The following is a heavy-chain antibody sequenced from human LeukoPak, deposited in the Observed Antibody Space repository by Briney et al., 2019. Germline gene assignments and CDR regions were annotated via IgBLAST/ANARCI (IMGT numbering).Heavy chain of an antibody. D-gene: IGHD3-22*01. CDR3: ASSDVIVVVPRFDY. CDR1: GGSFSGYY. J-gene: IGHJ4*02. V-gene: IGHV4-34*01. CDR2: INHSGST. Sequence: SETLSLTCAVYGGSFSGYYWSWIRHPPGKGLGWIGEINHSGSTNYNPSLKSRVTISVDTSKNQFSLKLSSVTAADTAVYYCASSDVIVVVPRFDYWGQGTLVTVSS.